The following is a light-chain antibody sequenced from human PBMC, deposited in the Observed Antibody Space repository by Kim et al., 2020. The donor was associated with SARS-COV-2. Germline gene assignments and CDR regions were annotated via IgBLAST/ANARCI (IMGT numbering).Light chain of an antibody. CDR3: QQAHSFPIT. V-gene: IGKV1-12*01. Sequence: DIQMTQSPSSVSASVGDRVTITCRASQGINNYLAWYQQKPGKAPNLLISGVSNLQSGVPSRFSGSGSGTYFTLTISDPQPEDFATYYCQQAHSFPITFGQGTRLEIK. J-gene: IGKJ5*01. CDR1: QGINNY. CDR2: GVS.